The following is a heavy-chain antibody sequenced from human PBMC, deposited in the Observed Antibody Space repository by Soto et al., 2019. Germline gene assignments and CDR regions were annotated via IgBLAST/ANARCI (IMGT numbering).Heavy chain of an antibody. CDR3: ARKNYGDYPTDY. V-gene: IGHV2-5*02. D-gene: IGHD4-17*01. Sequence: QITLKESGPTLVKPTQTLTLTCTCSGFSLSTRGVGVGWIRQPPGKALEWLAVIYWDDDKRYSPSLQSRLTITKDTSKNQVVLTMTNMDPVDTATYYCARKNYGDYPTDYWGQGTLVTVSS. CDR2: IYWDDDK. J-gene: IGHJ4*02. CDR1: GFSLSTRGVG.